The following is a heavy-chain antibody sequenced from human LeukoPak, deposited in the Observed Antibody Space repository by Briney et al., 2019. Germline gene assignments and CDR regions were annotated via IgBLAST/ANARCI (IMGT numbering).Heavy chain of an antibody. V-gene: IGHV3-11*01. CDR3: AREYYYDSSGYVRY. Sequence: GGSLRLSCAASGFTFSDYYMSWIRQAPGKGLEWVSYISSSGSTIYYADSVKGRFTISRDNAKNSLYMQMNSLRAEDTAVYYCAREYYYDSSGYVRYWGQGTLVTVSS. D-gene: IGHD3-22*01. CDR2: ISSSGSTI. CDR1: GFTFSDYY. J-gene: IGHJ4*02.